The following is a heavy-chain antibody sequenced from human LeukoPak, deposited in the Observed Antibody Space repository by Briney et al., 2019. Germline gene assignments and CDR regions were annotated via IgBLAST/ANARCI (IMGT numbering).Heavy chain of an antibody. CDR2: ISSASITI. CDR1: VFTFSSYS. CDR3: ARGSTPDY. J-gene: IGHJ4*02. V-gene: IGHV3-48*02. Sequence: PGGSLRLSCAASVFTFSSYSMNWVRQAPGKGLEWISYISSASITIYYADSVKGRFTISRDNARNSLYLQMNSLRDEDTAVYYCARGSTPDYWGQGTLVTVSS. D-gene: IGHD5/OR15-5a*01.